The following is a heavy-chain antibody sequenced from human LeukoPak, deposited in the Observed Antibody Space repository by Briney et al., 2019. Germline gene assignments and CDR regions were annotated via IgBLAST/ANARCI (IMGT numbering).Heavy chain of an antibody. CDR2: INPNSSGR. V-gene: IGHV1-2*02. CDR3: ATGIAVAGIQFNWFDP. CDR1: GYTFTGDY. J-gene: IGHJ5*02. Sequence: ASLKLSCKASGYTFTGDYMYWVRHAPGPGLEWMGWINPNSSGRNYAQKFQCSVTMTRATSISTSYMELCRLRSDDTAVYYGATGIAVAGIQFNWFDPWGQGTLVSVSS. D-gene: IGHD6-19*01.